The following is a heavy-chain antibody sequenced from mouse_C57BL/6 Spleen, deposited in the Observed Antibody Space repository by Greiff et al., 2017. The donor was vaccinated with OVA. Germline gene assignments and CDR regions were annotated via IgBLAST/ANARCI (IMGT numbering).Heavy chain of an antibody. D-gene: IGHD2-5*01. CDR2: IDPSDSYT. V-gene: IGHV1-50*01. J-gene: IGHJ3*01. Sequence: QVQLQQPGAELVKPGASVKLSCKASGYTFTSYWMQWVKQRPGQGLEWIGEIDPSDSYTNYNQKFKGKATLTVDKSSSTAYMQLSSLTSEDSAVYYCAVGYSNFFAYWGQGTLVTVSA. CDR1: GYTFTSYW. CDR3: AVGYSNFFAY.